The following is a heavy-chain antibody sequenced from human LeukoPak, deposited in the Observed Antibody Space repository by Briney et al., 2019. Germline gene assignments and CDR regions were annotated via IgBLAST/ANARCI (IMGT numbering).Heavy chain of an antibody. J-gene: IGHJ6*02. CDR1: GFTFSSYA. V-gene: IGHV3-30-3*01. CDR2: ISYDGSNK. CDR3: ARDSYGMDV. Sequence: PGGSLRLSCAASGFTFSSYAMHWVRQAPGKGLEWVAVISYDGSNKYYADSVKGRFTISRDNSKNTPYLQMNSLRAEDTAVYYCARDSYGMDVWGQGTTVTVSS.